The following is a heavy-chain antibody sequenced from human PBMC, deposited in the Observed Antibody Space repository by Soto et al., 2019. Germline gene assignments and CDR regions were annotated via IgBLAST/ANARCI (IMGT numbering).Heavy chain of an antibody. D-gene: IGHD6-13*01. CDR3: AKDIKQQLVWARVFDY. CDR2: ISWNSGSI. V-gene: IGHV3-9*01. J-gene: IGHJ4*02. CDR1: GFTFDDYA. Sequence: GGSLRLSCAASGFTFDDYAMHWVRQAPGKGLEWVSGISWNSGSIGYADSVKGRFTISRDNAKNSLYLQMNSLRAEDTALYYCAKDIKQQLVWARVFDYWGQGTLVTVSS.